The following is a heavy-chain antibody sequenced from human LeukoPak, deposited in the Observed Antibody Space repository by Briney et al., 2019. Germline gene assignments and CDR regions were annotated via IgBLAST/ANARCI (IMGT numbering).Heavy chain of an antibody. CDR3: ARADVVVVAAKAYNWFDP. CDR2: INSDGSST. D-gene: IGHD2-15*01. Sequence: PGGSLRLSCAASGFTFSSYWMRWVRQAPGKGLVWVSRINSDGSSTSYADSVKGRFTISRDNAKNTLYLQMNSLRAEDTAVYYCARADVVVVAAKAYNWFDPCGQGTLVSVSS. CDR1: GFTFSSYW. V-gene: IGHV3-74*01. J-gene: IGHJ5*02.